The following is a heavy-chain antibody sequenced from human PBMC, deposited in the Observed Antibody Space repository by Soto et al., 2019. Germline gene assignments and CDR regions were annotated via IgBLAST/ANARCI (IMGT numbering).Heavy chain of an antibody. V-gene: IGHV3-33*01. J-gene: IGHJ4*02. D-gene: IGHD2-15*01. CDR3: AREGLRRGYFDY. Sequence: WVSLRLSCAASGFTFSSYDMHWVRQSPGKRLEWVAVIWYEGSNKYYADSVKCRFTISRDNSKNTRYLQMNSLRAEDPAVYYCAREGLRRGYFDYWGQGTLVTVSS. CDR1: GFTFSSYD. CDR2: IWYEGSNK.